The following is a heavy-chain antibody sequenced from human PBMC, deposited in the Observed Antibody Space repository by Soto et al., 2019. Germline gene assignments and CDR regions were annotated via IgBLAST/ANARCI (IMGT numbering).Heavy chain of an antibody. V-gene: IGHV4-59*01. CDR3: ARSSGWYYFDY. CDR2: IYYSGST. D-gene: IGHD6-19*01. CDR1: GGSISSYY. J-gene: IGHJ4*02. Sequence: SETLSLTCTVSGGSISSYYWSWIRQPPGKGLEWIGYIYYSGSTNYNPSLKSRVTISVDTSKNQFSLKLSSVTAADTAVYYCARSSGWYYFDYWGQGTLVTVSS.